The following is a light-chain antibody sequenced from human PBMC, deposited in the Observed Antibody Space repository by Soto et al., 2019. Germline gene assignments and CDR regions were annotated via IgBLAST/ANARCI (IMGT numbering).Light chain of an antibody. J-gene: IGKJ1*01. CDR2: DAS. V-gene: IGKV1-5*01. CDR3: QQYNSYSWT. CDR1: QSISSW. Sequence: IQLTQSLSTLSASLGDGADIXCRASQSISSWLAWYQQKPGKAPKLLIYDASSLESGVPSRFSGSGSGTEFTLTISSLQPDDFATYYCQQYNSYSWTFGQGTKV.